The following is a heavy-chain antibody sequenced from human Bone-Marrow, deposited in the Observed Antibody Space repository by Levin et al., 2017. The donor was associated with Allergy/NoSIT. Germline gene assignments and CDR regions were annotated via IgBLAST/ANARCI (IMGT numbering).Heavy chain of an antibody. CDR3: ARGGYSYGQRDFDY. CDR1: GFTFSSFW. V-gene: IGHV3-7*01. D-gene: IGHD5-18*01. J-gene: IGHJ4*02. Sequence: GGSLRLSCAASGFTFSSFWVSWVRQAPGKGLEWVANIKEDGSEKNYVDSVKGRFTISRDNAKNSLYLQMNSLRAEDTAVYYCARGGYSYGQRDFDYWGQGTLVTVSS. CDR2: IKEDGSEK.